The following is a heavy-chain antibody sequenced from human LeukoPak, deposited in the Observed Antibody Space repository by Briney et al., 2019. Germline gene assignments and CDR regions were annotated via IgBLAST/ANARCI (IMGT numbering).Heavy chain of an antibody. D-gene: IGHD3-22*01. J-gene: IGHJ4*02. CDR1: GFTFSSYS. CDR2: ISSSSSYI. V-gene: IGHV3-21*01. Sequence: GGSLRLSCAASGFTFSSYSMNWVRQAPGKGLEWVSSISSSSSYIYYADSVKGRFTISRDNAKNSLYLQMNSLRAEDTAVYYCAREYWFGVYDSSGYYCLDYWGQGTLVTVSS. CDR3: AREYWFGVYDSSGYYCLDY.